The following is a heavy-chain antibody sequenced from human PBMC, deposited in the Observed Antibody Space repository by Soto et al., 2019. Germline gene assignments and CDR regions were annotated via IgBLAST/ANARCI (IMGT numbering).Heavy chain of an antibody. D-gene: IGHD6-19*01. V-gene: IGHV3-21*01. CDR3: ASEPGYSSGWYDY. CDR2: ISSSSSYI. CDR1: GFTFSSYS. J-gene: IGHJ4*02. Sequence: EVQLVESGGGPVKPGGSLRLSCAASGFTFSSYSMNWVRQAPGKGLEWVSSISSSSSYIYYADSVKGRFTISRDNAKNARYLQMNSLRAEDTAVYYCASEPGYSSGWYDYWGQGTLVTVSS.